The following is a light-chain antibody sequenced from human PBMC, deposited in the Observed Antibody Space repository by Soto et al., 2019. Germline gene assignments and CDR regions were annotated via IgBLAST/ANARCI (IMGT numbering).Light chain of an antibody. CDR2: GAS. Sequence: QLTQSPSSLSASVGDRVTITCRASQDVSRYLAWYQQKAGKAPNLLIYGASTLQSGVPSRFSGVGSGTEFTLTISSLQPEDFAIYHCQQLERTPFTFGPGTTVDV. CDR3: QQLERTPFT. CDR1: QDVSRY. J-gene: IGKJ3*01. V-gene: IGKV1-9*01.